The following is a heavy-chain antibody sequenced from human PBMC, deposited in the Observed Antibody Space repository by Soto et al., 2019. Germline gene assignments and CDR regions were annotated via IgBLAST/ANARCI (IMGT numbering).Heavy chain of an antibody. CDR3: ARDSNNNWWGSWS. D-gene: IGHD1-1*01. CDR1: GYTFTSYG. Sequence: ASVKVSCKASGYTFTSYGISWVRQAPGQGLEWMGWISAYNGNTNYAQKLQGRVTMTTDTSTSTAYMELFSLTSDDTAVYYCARDSNNNWWGSWSWGQGTLVTVSS. CDR2: ISAYNGNT. V-gene: IGHV1-18*01. J-gene: IGHJ5*02.